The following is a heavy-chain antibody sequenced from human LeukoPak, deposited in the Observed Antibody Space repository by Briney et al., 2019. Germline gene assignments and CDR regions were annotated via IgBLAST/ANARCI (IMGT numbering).Heavy chain of an antibody. CDR3: ARGGEGGYYEWFDP. CDR2: ISYDGSNK. D-gene: IGHD3-22*01. Sequence: ALRLSCPASVFNFSSYAMHWVRQAPGKGLEGVAVISYDGSNKYYADSVKSRFTISRDNSKNTLYLQMNSMRAEDTAVYYCARGGEGGYYEWFDPWGQGTPVTVSS. CDR1: VFNFSSYA. V-gene: IGHV3-30*04. J-gene: IGHJ5*02.